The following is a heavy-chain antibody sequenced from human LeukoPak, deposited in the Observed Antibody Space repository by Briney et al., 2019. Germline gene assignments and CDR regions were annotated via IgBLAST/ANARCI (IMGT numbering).Heavy chain of an antibody. V-gene: IGHV3-30*02. D-gene: IGHD3-10*01. CDR2: IRYDGSNK. CDR3: AKSSMVRGVINYYYYYMDV. J-gene: IGHJ6*03. Sequence: GGSLRLSCAASGFTFSSYGMHWVRQAPGKGLEWVAFIRYDGSNKYYADSVKGRFTISRDNSKNTLYLQMNSLRAEDTAVYYCAKSSMVRGVINYYYYYMDVWGKGTTVTISS. CDR1: GFTFSSYG.